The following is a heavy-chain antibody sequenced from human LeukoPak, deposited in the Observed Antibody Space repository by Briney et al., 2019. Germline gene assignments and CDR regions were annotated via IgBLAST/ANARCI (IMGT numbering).Heavy chain of an antibody. CDR2: ISSSSSYI. J-gene: IGHJ4*02. D-gene: IGHD3-10*02. V-gene: IGHV3-21*01. CDR1: GFTFGSHS. CDR3: ARGRPLFEDY. Sequence: GGSLRLSCAASGFTFGSHSMNWVRQAPGKGLEWVSSISSSSSYISYADSVKGRFTISRDNAKNSLYLQMNNLRVEDTAVYYCARGRPLFEDYWGQGTLVTVSS.